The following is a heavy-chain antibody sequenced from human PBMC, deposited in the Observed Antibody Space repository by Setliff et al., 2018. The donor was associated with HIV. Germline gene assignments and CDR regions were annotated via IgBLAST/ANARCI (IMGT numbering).Heavy chain of an antibody. D-gene: IGHD3-22*01. Sequence: SETLSLTCAVYGETFNDYFWTWNRQSPGKGLEWIGELNHSGDINQNPSLKGGFTLSVDTSKNHLSLRLTSVTAADTAVYYCARGRDVIRDTYYSYFYMDVWSRGTAVTVSS. CDR1: GETFNDYF. CDR2: LNHSGDI. CDR3: ARGRDVIRDTYYSYFYMDV. J-gene: IGHJ6*04. V-gene: IGHV4-34*01.